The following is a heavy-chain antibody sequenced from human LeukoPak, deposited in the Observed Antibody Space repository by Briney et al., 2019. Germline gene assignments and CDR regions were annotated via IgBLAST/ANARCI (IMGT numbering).Heavy chain of an antibody. V-gene: IGHV3-30-3*01. J-gene: IGHJ6*02. CDR2: ISYDGSNK. Sequence: RSLRLSCAASGFTFSSYAMHWVRQAPGKGLEWVAVISYDGSNKYYADSVKGRFTISRDNSKNTLYLQMNSLRAEDTAVYYCARERVEYSSQFYYYYYYGMDVWGQGTTVTVSS. CDR1: GFTFSSYA. D-gene: IGHD6-6*01. CDR3: ARERVEYSSQFYYYYYYGMDV.